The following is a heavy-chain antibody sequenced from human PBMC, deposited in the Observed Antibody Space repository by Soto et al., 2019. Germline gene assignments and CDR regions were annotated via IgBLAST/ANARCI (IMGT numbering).Heavy chain of an antibody. V-gene: IGHV1-69*17. CDR1: GGTFNNYA. CDR2: IIPAFDIP. D-gene: IGHD3-16*01. Sequence: QVQLLQSGAEVKKPGSSVKVSCKTSGGTFNNYAFSWVRQAPGQGLEWMGGIIPAFDIPRYAQKFQGRVTITADKSTSTAYMELSGLTSDDTAMYYCARDMSPHFAWGDFYYAMNVWGQGTTVTVSS. J-gene: IGHJ6*02. CDR3: ARDMSPHFAWGDFYYAMNV.